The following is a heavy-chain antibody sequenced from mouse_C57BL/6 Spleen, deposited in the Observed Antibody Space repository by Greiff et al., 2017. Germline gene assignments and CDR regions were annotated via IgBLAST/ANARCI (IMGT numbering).Heavy chain of an antibody. CDR2: IYPGDGDT. V-gene: IGHV1-82*01. Sequence: VQLQQSGPELVKPGASVKISCKASGYAFSSSWMNWVKQRPGKGLEWIGRIYPGDGDTNYNGKFKGQATLTADKSSSTAYMLLSSLTAEDSAVYCCTRRDGYLPYYYAMDYWGKGTSVTVSS. D-gene: IGHD2-3*01. CDR3: TRRDGYLPYYYAMDY. J-gene: IGHJ4*01. CDR1: GYAFSSSW.